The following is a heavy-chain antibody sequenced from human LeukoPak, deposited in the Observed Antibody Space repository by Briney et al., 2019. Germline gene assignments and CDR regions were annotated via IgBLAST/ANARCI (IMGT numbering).Heavy chain of an antibody. Sequence: GESLKISCKASGYTFSDYWIGWVRHMPGKGLEWMTIIYPDDSETRYSPSLQGQVTISADKSINTAYLQWSSLKASDSGMYYCARQRGYRMTKDGFDVWGQGTMVIVSS. D-gene: IGHD5-18*01. CDR1: GYTFSDYW. V-gene: IGHV5-51*01. CDR2: IYPDDSET. CDR3: ARQRGYRMTKDGFDV. J-gene: IGHJ3*01.